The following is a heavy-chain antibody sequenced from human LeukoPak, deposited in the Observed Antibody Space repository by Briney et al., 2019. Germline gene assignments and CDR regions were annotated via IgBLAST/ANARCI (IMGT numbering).Heavy chain of an antibody. CDR3: ARGRGRIVVVTAPHRFDP. V-gene: IGHV1-2*02. CDR2: INPNSGGT. CDR1: GYTFTGYY. J-gene: IGHJ5*02. Sequence: ASVKVPCKASGYTFTGYYMHWVRQAPGQGLEWMGWINPNSGGTNYAQKFQGRVTMTRDTSISTAYMELSRLRSDDTAVHYCARGRGRIVVVTAPHRFDPWGQGTLVTVSS. D-gene: IGHD2-21*02.